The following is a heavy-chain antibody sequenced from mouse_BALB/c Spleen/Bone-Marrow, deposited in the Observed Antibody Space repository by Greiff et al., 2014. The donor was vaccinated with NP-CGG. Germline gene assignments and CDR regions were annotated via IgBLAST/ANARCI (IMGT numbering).Heavy chain of an antibody. V-gene: IGHV1-67*01. CDR3: ARSEYGNSYAMDY. Sequence: VKLQESGPELVRPGVSVKISCKGSGYTFTDYAMHWVKQSHAKSPEWIGVISTYSGNTNYNQKFKGKATMTVDKSSSTAYMELARLTSEDSAIYYCARSEYGNSYAMDYWGQGTSVTVSS. CDR1: GYTFTDYA. D-gene: IGHD2-10*02. J-gene: IGHJ4*01. CDR2: ISTYSGNT.